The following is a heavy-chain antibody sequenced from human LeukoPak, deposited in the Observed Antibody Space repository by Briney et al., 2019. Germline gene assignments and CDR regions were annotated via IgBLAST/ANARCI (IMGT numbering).Heavy chain of an antibody. Sequence: PSETLSLTCTVSGGSISCYYWNWIRQPPGQGLEWIGYIYYNGSTNYNPSLKSRVTISVDTSKNQFPLRMSAVTAADTAVYYCARGLNWFDPWGQGTLLTVSS. CDR3: ARGLNWFDP. CDR2: IYYNGST. V-gene: IGHV4-59*01. J-gene: IGHJ5*02. CDR1: GGSISCYY.